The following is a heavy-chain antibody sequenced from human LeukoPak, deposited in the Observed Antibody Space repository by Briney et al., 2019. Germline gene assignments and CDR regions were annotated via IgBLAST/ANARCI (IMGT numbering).Heavy chain of an antibody. CDR2: ISPSGDIT. CDR1: GFTFSSHG. J-gene: IGHJ1*01. D-gene: IGHD3-16*01. Sequence: GGSLRLSCAASGFTFSSHGMNWVRQAPGKGLEWVSGISPSGDITYYTDSVRGRFTISRDNFKNTLSLQVNSLRAEDTAMYYCAKDDDWGRYKHWGQGTLVTVSS. V-gene: IGHV3-23*01. CDR3: AKDDDWGRYKH.